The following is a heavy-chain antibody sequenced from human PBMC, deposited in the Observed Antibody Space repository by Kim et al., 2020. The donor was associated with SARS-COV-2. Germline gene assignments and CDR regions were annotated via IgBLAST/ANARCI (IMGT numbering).Heavy chain of an antibody. J-gene: IGHJ4*02. Sequence: SETLSLTCTVSGGSISSSSYYWGWIRQPPGKGLEWIGSINYSGNTHYNPSLKSRVTMSVDTSKSLFSLTLSSVTAADTAVYYCARHFKGYCANGVCYWDYFDNWVQGTLVTVSS. CDR2: INYSGNT. V-gene: IGHV4-39*01. CDR3: ARHFKGYCANGVCYWDYFDN. CDR1: GGSISSSSYY. D-gene: IGHD2-8*01.